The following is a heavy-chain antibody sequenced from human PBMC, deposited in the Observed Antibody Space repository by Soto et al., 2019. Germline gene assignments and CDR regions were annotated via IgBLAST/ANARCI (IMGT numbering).Heavy chain of an antibody. CDR2: IYHSGST. CDR1: GGSISSSNW. V-gene: IGHV4-4*02. D-gene: IGHD3-22*01. CDR3: ARESYDSSGYYPN. J-gene: IGHJ4*02. Sequence: PSETLSLTCAVSGGSISSSNWWSWVRQPPGKGLEWIGEIYHSGSTNYNPSLKSRVTISVDKSKNQFSLKLSSVTAADTAVYYYARESYDSSGYYPNWGQGTLVTVSS.